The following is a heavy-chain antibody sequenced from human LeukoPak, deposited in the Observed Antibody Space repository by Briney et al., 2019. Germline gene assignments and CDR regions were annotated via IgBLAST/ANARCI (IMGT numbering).Heavy chain of an antibody. CDR1: GFTFNNYG. D-gene: IGHD5-18*01. Sequence: PGGSLRLSCVASGFTFNNYGINWVRQAPGKGLEWVSSISSSRGFIYYADSVKGRFTISRDNAKNTLYLQMNSLRAEDTAVYYCARDAPGNTALDYWGQGTLVTVSS. CDR3: ARDAPGNTALDY. V-gene: IGHV3-21*01. J-gene: IGHJ4*02. CDR2: ISSSRGFI.